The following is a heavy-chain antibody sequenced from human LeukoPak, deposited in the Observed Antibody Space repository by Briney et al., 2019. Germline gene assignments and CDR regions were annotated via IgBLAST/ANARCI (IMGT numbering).Heavy chain of an antibody. V-gene: IGHV3-64*01. Sequence: GGSLRLSCAASGFTFSSYAMHWVRQAPGKGLEYVSAISSNGGSTHYANSVKGRFTISRDNSKNTLYLQMGSLRAEDMAVYYCARDTHPYCSSTSCYWGYYYYGMDVWGQGTTVTVSS. CDR2: ISSNGGST. D-gene: IGHD2-2*01. J-gene: IGHJ6*02. CDR3: ARDTHPYCSSTSCYWGYYYYGMDV. CDR1: GFTFSSYA.